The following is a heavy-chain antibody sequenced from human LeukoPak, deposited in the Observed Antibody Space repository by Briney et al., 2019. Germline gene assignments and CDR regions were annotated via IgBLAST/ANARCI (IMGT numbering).Heavy chain of an antibody. CDR3: ARGPEYGGNSL. D-gene: IGHD4-23*01. CDR2: IIPIFGTA. J-gene: IGHJ4*02. Sequence: GASVKVSCKASGGTFSSYAISWVRQAPGQGLEWMGGIIPIFGTANYAQKFQSRVTITADESTSTAYMELSSLRSEDTAVYYSARGPEYGGNSLWGQGTLVTVSS. V-gene: IGHV1-69*13. CDR1: GGTFSSYA.